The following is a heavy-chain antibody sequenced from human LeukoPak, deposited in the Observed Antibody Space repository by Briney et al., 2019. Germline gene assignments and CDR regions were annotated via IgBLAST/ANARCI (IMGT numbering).Heavy chain of an antibody. Sequence: GGSLSLSCAASGFTFSSYWMSWVRQAPGKGLEWVASIKKDGSEKYYRDSVKGRFTISRDNAKNSVFLEINSLTVDDTAVYYCARARGFFDYWGHGTLVTVSS. D-gene: IGHD5-12*01. J-gene: IGHJ4*01. CDR2: IKKDGSEK. CDR1: GFTFSSYW. CDR3: ARARGFFDY. V-gene: IGHV3-7*01.